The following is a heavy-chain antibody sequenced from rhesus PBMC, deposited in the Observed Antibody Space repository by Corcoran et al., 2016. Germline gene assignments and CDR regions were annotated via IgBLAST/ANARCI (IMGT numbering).Heavy chain of an antibody. Sequence: QVQLQESGPGLVKPSETLSLTCAVSGASVSGDWWTWIRQAPGQGLEWIGEINGNSGTTNYNPTLNRRVTISKDVSNNQLSRKLNSVTAADTAVYYCASNIVAATFDNWGQGVLVTVSS. D-gene: IGHD2-39*01. J-gene: IGHJ4*01. CDR1: GASVSGDW. V-gene: IGHV4-80*01. CDR3: ASNIVAATFDN. CDR2: INGNSGTT.